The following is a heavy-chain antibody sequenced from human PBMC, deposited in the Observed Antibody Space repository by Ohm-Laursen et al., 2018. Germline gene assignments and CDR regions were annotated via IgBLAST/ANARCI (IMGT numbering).Heavy chain of an antibody. CDR2: ISNDGSNK. CDR1: GFTFSDYS. Sequence: SLRLSCSATGFTFSDYSMNWVRQAPGKGLEWVALISNDGSNKYYADSVKGRFTISRDNSKNTLNLQMNSLRTEDTAVYYCAGDPGDADTFDYWGQGTLVTVSS. D-gene: IGHD2-21*01. J-gene: IGHJ4*02. V-gene: IGHV3-30*03. CDR3: AGDPGDADTFDY.